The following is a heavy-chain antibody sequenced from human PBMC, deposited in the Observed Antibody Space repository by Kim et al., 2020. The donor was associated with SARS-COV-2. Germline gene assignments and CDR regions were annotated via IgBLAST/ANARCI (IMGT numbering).Heavy chain of an antibody. CDR1: GGSVSSGGYY. CDR3: ARSGSSSGLN. Sequence: SETLSLTCTVSGGSVSSGGYYWSWIRQPPGKGLEWIGYIYYSGSTNYNPSLRSRVTISVDTSKNQFSLKLSSVTAADTAVYYCARSGSSSGLNWGQGTLVAVSS. D-gene: IGHD6-19*01. CDR2: IYYSGST. J-gene: IGHJ4*02. V-gene: IGHV4-61*08.